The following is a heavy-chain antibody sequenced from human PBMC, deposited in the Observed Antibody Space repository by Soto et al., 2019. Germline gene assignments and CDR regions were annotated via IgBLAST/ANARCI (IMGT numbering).Heavy chain of an antibody. J-gene: IGHJ5*02. CDR1: GYIFSNYC. CDR3: ARDEVPAANWLDP. D-gene: IGHD2-2*01. Sequence: ASVKVSCKASGYIFSNYCITWVLQAPGQGLEWMGWISGYNGNTKYAQKLQGRVTMTTDTSTSTAYMELRSLRSDDTAVYYCARDEVPAANWLDPWGQGTLVTVSS. CDR2: ISGYNGNT. V-gene: IGHV1-18*01.